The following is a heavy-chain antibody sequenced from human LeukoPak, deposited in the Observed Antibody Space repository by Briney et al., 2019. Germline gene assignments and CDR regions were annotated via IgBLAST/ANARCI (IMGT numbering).Heavy chain of an antibody. Sequence: GASVKVSCKSSGYTFTGYYIHWVRQPPGQGLEWMGWINPNTGDTNYAQKFQGRVTMTRDTSITTAYMELTRLRSDDTAVYYCARGYYDSSAYYSAEYWGQGALVTVSS. CDR2: INPNTGDT. V-gene: IGHV1-2*02. D-gene: IGHD3-22*01. CDR3: ARGYYDSSAYYSAEY. CDR1: GYTFTGYY. J-gene: IGHJ4*02.